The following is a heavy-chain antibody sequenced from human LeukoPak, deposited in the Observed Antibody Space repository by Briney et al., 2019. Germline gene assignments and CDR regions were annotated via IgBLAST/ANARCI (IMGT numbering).Heavy chain of an antibody. Sequence: ASVKVSCKASGYTFTSYYMHWVRQAPGQGLEWMGWISAYNGNTNYAQKLQGRVTMTTDTSTSTAYMELRSLRSDDTAVYYCARVGAVADSYYYYYMDVWGKGTTVTVSS. J-gene: IGHJ6*03. V-gene: IGHV1-18*04. D-gene: IGHD6-19*01. CDR1: GYTFTSYY. CDR3: ARVGAVADSYYYYYMDV. CDR2: ISAYNGNT.